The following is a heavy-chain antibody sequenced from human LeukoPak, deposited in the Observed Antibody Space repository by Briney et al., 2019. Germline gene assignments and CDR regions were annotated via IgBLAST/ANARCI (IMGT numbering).Heavy chain of an antibody. V-gene: IGHV4-38-2*02. J-gene: IGHJ4*02. CDR2: IYHSGST. CDR1: GYSISSGYY. Sequence: SETLSLTCTVSGYSISSGYYWGWIRQPPGKGLEWIGSIYHSGSTYYNPSLKSRVTISVDTSKNQFSLKLSSVTAADTAVYYCARARDYYDSSGYPYWGQGTLVTVSS. D-gene: IGHD3-22*01. CDR3: ARARDYYDSSGYPY.